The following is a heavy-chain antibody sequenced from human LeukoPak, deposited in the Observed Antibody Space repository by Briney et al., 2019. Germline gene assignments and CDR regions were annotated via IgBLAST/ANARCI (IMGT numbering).Heavy chain of an antibody. J-gene: IGHJ5*02. CDR3: ARVSAPPDYGDYVSENWFDP. CDR1: GYSFTSYW. V-gene: IGHV1-18*04. D-gene: IGHD4-17*01. Sequence: GESLKISCKGSGYSFTSYWIGWVRQAPGQGLEWMGWINAYNKRNYAQKFQGRATMTTDTSTSTAYMELRNLRSDDTAVYYCARVSAPPDYGDYVSENWFDPWGQGTLVTVSS. CDR2: INAYNKR.